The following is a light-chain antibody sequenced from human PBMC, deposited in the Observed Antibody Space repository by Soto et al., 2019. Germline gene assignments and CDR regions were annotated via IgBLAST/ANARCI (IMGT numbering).Light chain of an antibody. CDR3: QRYKYYAYT. V-gene: IGKV1-5*01. CDR1: QSISGW. Sequence: DMQMTQSPSTLSASVGDTVSITCRASQSISGWMAWYQQKRGKVPKLLSFDASSLESGVPSRFSGSGSGTIFTVAISGRLPGDFATYDGQRYKYYAYTFGEGTKLEI. CDR2: DAS. J-gene: IGKJ2*01.